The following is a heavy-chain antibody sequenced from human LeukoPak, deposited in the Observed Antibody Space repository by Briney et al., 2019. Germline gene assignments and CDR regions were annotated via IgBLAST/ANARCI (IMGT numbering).Heavy chain of an antibody. J-gene: IGHJ5*02. D-gene: IGHD3-16*01. CDR1: GGSFSGYY. V-gene: IGHV4-34*01. CDR3: ARGGPILRRRYNWFDP. CDR2: INHSGST. Sequence: SETLSLTCAVYGGSFSGYYWSWIRKPPGKGLEWIGEINHSGSTNYNPSLKSRVTISVDTSKNQFSLKLSSVTAADTAVYYCARGGPILRRRYNWFDPWGQGTLVTVSS.